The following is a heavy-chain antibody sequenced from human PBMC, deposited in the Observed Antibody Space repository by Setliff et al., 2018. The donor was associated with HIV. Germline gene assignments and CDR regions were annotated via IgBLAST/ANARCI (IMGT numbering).Heavy chain of an antibody. CDR1: GYTFTSYG. CDR2: ISAYNGNT. V-gene: IGHV1-18*01. Sequence: ASVKVSCKASGYTFTSYGISWVRRAPGQGLEWMGWISAYNGNTNYAQKLQGRVTMTTDTSTSTAYMELRSLRSDDTAVYYCARVWADGSGSNWFDPWGQGTLVTVSS. J-gene: IGHJ5*02. D-gene: IGHD3-22*01. CDR3: ARVWADGSGSNWFDP.